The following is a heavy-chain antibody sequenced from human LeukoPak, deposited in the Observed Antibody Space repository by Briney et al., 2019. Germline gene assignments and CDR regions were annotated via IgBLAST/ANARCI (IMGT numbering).Heavy chain of an antibody. D-gene: IGHD3-22*01. Sequence: GESLKISCKGSGYSSTSYWIGWVRQMPGKGLEWMGIIYPGDSDTRYSPSFQGQVTISADKSISTAYLQWSSLKASDTAMYYCATLNRDSSGSWGYYYYMDVWGKGTTVTVSS. CDR3: ATLNRDSSGSWGYYYYMDV. V-gene: IGHV5-51*01. CDR1: GYSSTSYW. CDR2: IYPGDSDT. J-gene: IGHJ6*03.